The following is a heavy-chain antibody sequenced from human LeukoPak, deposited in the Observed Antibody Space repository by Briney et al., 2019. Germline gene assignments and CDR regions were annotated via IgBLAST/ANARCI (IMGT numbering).Heavy chain of an antibody. J-gene: IGHJ4*02. CDR2: ISYDGSNK. CDR3: ARRSYGFLGVDY. Sequence: GRSLRLSCAASGFTFSSYGMHWVRQAPGKGLEWVAVISYDGSNKYYADSVKGRFTISRDNSKNTLYLQMNSLRAEDTAVYYCARRSYGFLGVDYRGQGTLVTVSS. V-gene: IGHV3-30*03. D-gene: IGHD5-18*01. CDR1: GFTFSSYG.